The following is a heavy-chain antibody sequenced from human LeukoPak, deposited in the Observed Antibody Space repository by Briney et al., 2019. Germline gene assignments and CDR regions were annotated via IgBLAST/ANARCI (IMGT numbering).Heavy chain of an antibody. CDR1: GFTLSSNY. D-gene: IGHD3-22*01. J-gene: IGHJ3*02. CDR2: IYSGGST. Sequence: GGSLRLSCAASGFTLSSNYMSWVRQAPGKGLEWVSAIYSGGSTYYADSVKGRFTISRDNSKNTLYLQMNSLRAEETAVYYCAGDSSGYYYCDAFDIWGQGTMVTVSS. CDR3: AGDSSGYYYCDAFDI. V-gene: IGHV3-66*02.